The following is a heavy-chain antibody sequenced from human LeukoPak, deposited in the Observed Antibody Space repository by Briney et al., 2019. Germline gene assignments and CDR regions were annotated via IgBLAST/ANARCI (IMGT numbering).Heavy chain of an antibody. CDR1: GYRFTSYW. CDR3: VQGGSSWYFPY. V-gene: IGHV5-51*01. J-gene: IGHJ4*02. D-gene: IGHD6-13*01. Sequence: GESLQISCKGSGYRFTSYWIGWVRQMPGKGLECMGIIYPGDSDTRYSASFQGQVTIPADKSISTAYLQWSSLKASDTAMYYCVQGGSSWYFPYWGQGSLVTVSS. CDR2: IYPGDSDT.